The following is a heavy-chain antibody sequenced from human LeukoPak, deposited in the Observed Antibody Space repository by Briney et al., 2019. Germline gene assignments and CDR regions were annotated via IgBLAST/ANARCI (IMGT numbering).Heavy chain of an antibody. D-gene: IGHD3-10*01. Sequence: PGRSLRLSCAASGFTFDDYAMHWVRQAPGKGLEWVSGISWNSGSIGYADSVKGRFTISRDNAKNSLYLQMNSLRAEDTALYYCAKALYGSGSYSIGFLFFDYWGQGTLVTVSS. V-gene: IGHV3-9*01. CDR1: GFTFDDYA. J-gene: IGHJ4*02. CDR2: ISWNSGSI. CDR3: AKALYGSGSYSIGFLFFDY.